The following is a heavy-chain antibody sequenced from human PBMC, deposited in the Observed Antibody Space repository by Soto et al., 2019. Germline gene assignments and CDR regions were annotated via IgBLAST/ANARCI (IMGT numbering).Heavy chain of an antibody. CDR2: INPSGDST. D-gene: IGHD5-12*01. CDR3: ARATRSGSPHFDH. Sequence: ASVKVSCKGAGYTFSNYYMHWVRQAPGQGLEWMGIINPSGDSTSYAQEFQGRVTMTRETSTSTLHMELSSLRSEDTAVYYCARATRSGSPHFDHWGQGTLVTVSS. CDR1: GYTFSNYY. V-gene: IGHV1-46*01. J-gene: IGHJ4*02.